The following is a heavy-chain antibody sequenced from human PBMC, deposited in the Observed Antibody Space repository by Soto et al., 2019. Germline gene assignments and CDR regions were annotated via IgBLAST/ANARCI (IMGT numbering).Heavy chain of an antibody. V-gene: IGHV4-39*01. CDR2: IYYSGST. D-gene: IGHD2-15*01. Sequence: SETLSLTCTVSGGSISSSSYYWGWIRQPPGKGLEWIGSIYYSGSTYYNPSLKSRVTISVDTSKNQFSLKLSSVTAADTAVYYCARWGYCSGGSCSSGYGMDVWGQGTTVTVSS. CDR1: GGSISSSSYY. J-gene: IGHJ6*02. CDR3: ARWGYCSGGSCSSGYGMDV.